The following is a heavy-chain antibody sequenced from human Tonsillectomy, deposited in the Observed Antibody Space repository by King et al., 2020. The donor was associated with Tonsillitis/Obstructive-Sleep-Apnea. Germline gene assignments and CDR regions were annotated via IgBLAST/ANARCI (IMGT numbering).Heavy chain of an antibody. J-gene: IGHJ3*01. V-gene: IGHV3-30*04. CDR1: GFTFSDYP. CDR3: VVGADDFDV. Sequence: VQLVESGGGVVQPGRSLRLSCAASGFTFSDYPMHWVRQAPGKGLEWVAVTSFDGRNRYYADSVKGRFTISRDNSKSTLHLQMSRLRTEDTAVYYCVVGADDFDVWGQGTTVTVSS. CDR2: TSFDGRNR. D-gene: IGHD3-10*01.